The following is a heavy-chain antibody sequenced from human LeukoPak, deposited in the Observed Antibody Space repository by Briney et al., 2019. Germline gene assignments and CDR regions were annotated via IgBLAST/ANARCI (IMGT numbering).Heavy chain of an antibody. CDR2: TSYDGSNK. J-gene: IGHJ4*02. D-gene: IGHD2-2*01. Sequence: GRSLRLSCAASGFTFSSYAMHWVRQAPGKGLEWVAVTSYDGSNKYYADSVKGRFTISRDNSKNTLYLQMNSLRAEDTAVYYCARDTPGEIVPAAIMYYFDYWGQGTLVTVSS. CDR3: ARDTPGEIVPAAIMYYFDY. V-gene: IGHV3-30-3*01. CDR1: GFTFSSYA.